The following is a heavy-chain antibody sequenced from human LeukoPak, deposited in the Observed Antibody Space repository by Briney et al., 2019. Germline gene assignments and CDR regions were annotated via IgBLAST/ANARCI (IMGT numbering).Heavy chain of an antibody. CDR1: GFTFSSYW. V-gene: IGHV3-7*03. CDR3: ARSSMGGGAFDY. Sequence: PGGSLRVSCAASGFTFSSYWLNWVRQTPGKGLEWVANIKEDGSERYHVDSVKGRFTISRDNAKSSLYLQMNSLRAEDTALYYCARSSMGGGAFDYWGQGTQVTVSS. D-gene: IGHD3-10*01. J-gene: IGHJ4*02. CDR2: IKEDGSER.